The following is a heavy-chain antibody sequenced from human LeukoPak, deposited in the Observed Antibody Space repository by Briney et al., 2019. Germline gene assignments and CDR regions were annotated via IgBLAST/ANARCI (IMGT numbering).Heavy chain of an antibody. D-gene: IGHD3-22*01. CDR3: ANGRVDEYYYDSSGYYSDY. CDR1: GFTFSSYA. CDR2: ISGSAGST. V-gene: IGHV3-23*01. J-gene: IGHJ4*02. Sequence: GGSLRLSCAASGFTFSSYAMTWVRQAPGKGLEWVSAISGSAGSTYYADSVKGRFTISRDNSKNTLYLQMNSLRAEDTAVYYCANGRVDEYYYDSSGYYSDYWGQGTLVTVSS.